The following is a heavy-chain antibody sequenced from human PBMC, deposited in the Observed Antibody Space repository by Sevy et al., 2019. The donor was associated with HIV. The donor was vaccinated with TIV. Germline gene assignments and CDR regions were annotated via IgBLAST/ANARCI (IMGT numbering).Heavy chain of an antibody. CDR1: GYSFTSYW. CDR2: IYPGDSDT. D-gene: IGHD3-3*01. Sequence: GESLKISCKGSGYSFTSYWIGWVRQMPGKGLEWMGIIYPGDSDTRYSPSFQGQVTISADKSISTAYLKWSSLKASDTAMYYCARRVEGFLEWLYRDAFDIWGQGTMVTVSS. V-gene: IGHV5-51*01. CDR3: ARRVEGFLEWLYRDAFDI. J-gene: IGHJ3*02.